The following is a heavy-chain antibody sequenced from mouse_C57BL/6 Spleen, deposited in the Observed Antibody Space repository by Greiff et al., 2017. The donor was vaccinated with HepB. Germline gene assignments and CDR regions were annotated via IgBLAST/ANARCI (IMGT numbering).Heavy chain of an antibody. Sequence: QVQLKQSGAELVRPGASVTLSCKASGYTFTDYEMHWVKQTPVHGLEWIGAIDPETGGTAYNQKFKGKAILTADKSSSTAYMELRSLTSEDSAVYYCTRTPYYGSSHWYFDVWGTGTTVTVSS. V-gene: IGHV1-15*01. J-gene: IGHJ1*03. CDR1: GYTFTDYE. CDR3: TRTPYYGSSHWYFDV. D-gene: IGHD1-1*01. CDR2: IDPETGGT.